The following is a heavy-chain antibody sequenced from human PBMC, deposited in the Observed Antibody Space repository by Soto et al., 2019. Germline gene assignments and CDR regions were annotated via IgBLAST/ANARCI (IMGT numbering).Heavy chain of an antibody. Sequence: PGESLKISCKGSGYSFTSYWISWVRQMPGKGLEWMGRIDPSDSYTNYSPSFQGHVTISADKSISTAYLQWSSLKASDTAMYYCARVFRDYYDPSGTDAFDIWGQGTMVTVSS. D-gene: IGHD3-22*01. CDR1: GYSFTSYW. CDR3: ARVFRDYYDPSGTDAFDI. CDR2: IDPSDSYT. V-gene: IGHV5-10-1*01. J-gene: IGHJ3*02.